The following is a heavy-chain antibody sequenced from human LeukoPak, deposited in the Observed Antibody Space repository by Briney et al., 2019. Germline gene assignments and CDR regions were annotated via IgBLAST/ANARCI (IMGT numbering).Heavy chain of an antibody. CDR1: GFTFSSYA. CDR3: ARAGFVVVPAAMDY. V-gene: IGHV3-30-3*01. D-gene: IGHD2-2*01. Sequence: GRSLRLSCAASGFTFSSYAMHWVRQAPGKGLEWVAVISYDGSNKYYADSVKGRFTISRDNSKNTLYLQMNSLRAEDTAVYYCARAGFVVVPAAMDYWGQGTLVTVSS. CDR2: ISYDGSNK. J-gene: IGHJ4*02.